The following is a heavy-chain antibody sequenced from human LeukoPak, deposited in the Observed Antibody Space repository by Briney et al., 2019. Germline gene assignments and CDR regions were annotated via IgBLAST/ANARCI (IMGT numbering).Heavy chain of an antibody. CDR1: GFTFSGYG. CDR3: ARPARFLEWLPSYWYFDL. Sequence: GGSLRLSCAASGFTFSGYGMHWVRQAPGKGLEWVAVIYYDGSNKYYAASVKGRFTTSRDNSKNTLYLQMNSLRAEDTAVYYCARPARFLEWLPSYWYFDLWGRGTLVTVSS. V-gene: IGHV3-30*03. D-gene: IGHD3-3*01. CDR2: IYYDGSNK. J-gene: IGHJ2*01.